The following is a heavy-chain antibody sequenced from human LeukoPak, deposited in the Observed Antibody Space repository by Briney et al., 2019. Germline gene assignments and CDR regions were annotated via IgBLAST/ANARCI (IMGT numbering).Heavy chain of an antibody. J-gene: IGHJ4*02. Sequence: SETLSLTCTVSGGSISSGGYYWSWIRQHPGKGLEWIGYIYYSGSTYYNPSLKSRVTISVDTSKNQFPLKLSSVTAADTAVYYCASLNTAMAASDYWGQGTLVTVSS. D-gene: IGHD5-18*01. CDR1: GGSISSGGYY. CDR3: ASLNTAMAASDY. V-gene: IGHV4-31*03. CDR2: IYYSGST.